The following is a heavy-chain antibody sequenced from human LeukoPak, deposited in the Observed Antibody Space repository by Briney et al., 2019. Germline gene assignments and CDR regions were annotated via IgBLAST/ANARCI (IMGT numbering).Heavy chain of an antibody. D-gene: IGHD1-1*01. Sequence: RGSLRLSCTASGFVFSSYWMSRVRQAPGKGLEWVANIKDDESQKYYGDSVKGRFTISRDNAKKSLYLQMNSLRADDTAVYYCARDRGGKDFWGQGTLVVVSS. CDR1: GFVFSSYW. CDR2: IKDDESQK. CDR3: ARDRGGKDF. V-gene: IGHV3-7*03. J-gene: IGHJ4*02.